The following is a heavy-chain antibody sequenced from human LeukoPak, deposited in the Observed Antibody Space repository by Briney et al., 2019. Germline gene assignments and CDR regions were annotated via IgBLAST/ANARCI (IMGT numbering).Heavy chain of an antibody. Sequence: SETLSLTCTASGGSLSSYSSSWIRHPPEKVLEWIGYIYNSVSTNYNPSLKSRVTISVDTSKNQFSLKLSSVTAADTAVYYCARDTFWSGYFDYWGQGTLVTVSS. CDR2: IYNSVST. J-gene: IGHJ4*02. D-gene: IGHD3-3*01. CDR3: ARDTFWSGYFDY. CDR1: GGSLSSYS. V-gene: IGHV4-59*01.